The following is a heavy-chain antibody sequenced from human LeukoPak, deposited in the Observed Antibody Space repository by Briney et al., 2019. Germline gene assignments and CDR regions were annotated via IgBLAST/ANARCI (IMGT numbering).Heavy chain of an antibody. V-gene: IGHV4-39*07. CDR1: GGSISSRTYY. CDR2: IYYSGTT. J-gene: IGHJ6*03. D-gene: IGHD6-6*01. CDR3: ARDFSSSSTVYYYYYMDV. Sequence: SETLSLTCTVSGGSISSRTYYWGWIRQPPGKGLEWVGTIYYSGTTYYNPSLKSRVTISLDTSKNQFSLKLSSVTAADTAIYYCARDFSSSSTVYYYYYMDVWGKGTTVTVSS.